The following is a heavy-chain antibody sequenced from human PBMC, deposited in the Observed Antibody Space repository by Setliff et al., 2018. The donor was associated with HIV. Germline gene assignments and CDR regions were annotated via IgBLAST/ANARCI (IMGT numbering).Heavy chain of an antibody. J-gene: IGHJ5*02. Sequence: LRLSCAASGFTFSDFWMHWVRQAPGKGLEWVASVSPDGSRNYCVASVKGRCTASRDNAKSSLYLQMNSLRAEDTAVYYCARVLLGTNAVYGVVSNRFDPWGQGTLVTVS. CDR2: VSPDGSRN. CDR3: ARVLLGTNAVYGVVSNRFDP. V-gene: IGHV3-7*03. CDR1: GFTFSDFW. D-gene: IGHD2-8*01.